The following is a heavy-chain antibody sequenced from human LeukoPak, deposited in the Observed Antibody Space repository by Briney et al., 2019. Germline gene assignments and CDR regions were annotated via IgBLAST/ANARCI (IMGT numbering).Heavy chain of an antibody. V-gene: IGHV3-23*01. Sequence: PGGSLRLSCAASGFSFNNYAMSWDRQAPGKGLEWVSTISGSGGSTYYADSVKGRFTISRDNSKNTLYLQMNSLRAEDTAVYYCAKDLISSGLYYFDCWGQGTLVTVSS. D-gene: IGHD3-10*01. CDR1: GFSFNNYA. CDR3: AKDLISSGLYYFDC. J-gene: IGHJ4*02. CDR2: ISGSGGST.